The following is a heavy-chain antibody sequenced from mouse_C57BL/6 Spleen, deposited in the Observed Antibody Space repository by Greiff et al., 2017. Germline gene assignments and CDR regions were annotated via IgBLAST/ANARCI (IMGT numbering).Heavy chain of an antibody. D-gene: IGHD1-1*01. J-gene: IGHJ1*03. CDR3: ARYRGSSLWYCDV. CDR1: GYTFTDYE. V-gene: IGHV1-15*01. Sequence: QVQLQQSGAELVRPGASVTLSCKASGYTFTDYEMPWVKQTPVHGLEWIGAIDPETGGTAYNQKFKGKAILTADKSSSTAYMQLSSLTSEDSAVYFCARYRGSSLWYCDVWGTGTTVTVSS. CDR2: IDPETGGT.